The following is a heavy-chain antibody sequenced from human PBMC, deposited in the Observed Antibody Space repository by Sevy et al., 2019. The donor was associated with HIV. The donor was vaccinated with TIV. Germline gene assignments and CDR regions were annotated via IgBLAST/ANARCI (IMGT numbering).Heavy chain of an antibody. CDR1: GGSITSLY. D-gene: IGHD1-26*01. CDR3: AGENAWGRGYS. J-gene: IGHJ4*02. Sequence: SETLSLTCTVSGGSITSLYWNWIRQPPGKGLEWIANIYYNGHINYNPSLKSRVTLSPDTSKNQFSVRLSSVTAADTAMYYCAGENAWGRGYSWGQGTLVTVSS. CDR2: IYYNGHI. V-gene: IGHV4-59*08.